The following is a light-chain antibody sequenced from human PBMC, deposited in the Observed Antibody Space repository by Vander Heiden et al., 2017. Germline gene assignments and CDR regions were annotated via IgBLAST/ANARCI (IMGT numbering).Light chain of an antibody. J-gene: IGLJ2*01. V-gene: IGLV2-14*03. CDR2: DVS. CDR3: CSYTSSNTLV. Sequence: QSALTQPASGSGSPGQSITISCTGTSSDVGAYNYVSWYQQFPGKVPKPIIYDVSYRPSGVSNRFSGSKSGNTASLTISGLQAEDEADYYCCSYTSSNTLVFGGGTKLTVL. CDR1: SSDVGAYNY.